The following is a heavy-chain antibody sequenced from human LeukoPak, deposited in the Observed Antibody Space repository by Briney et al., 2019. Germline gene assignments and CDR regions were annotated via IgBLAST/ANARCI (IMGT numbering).Heavy chain of an antibody. J-gene: IGHJ4*02. CDR2: ISGSGAGT. CDR1: GFTFSSYG. D-gene: IGHD3-10*01. Sequence: GGSLRLSCAASGFTFSSYGMSWVRQAPGKGLEWVSAISGSGAGTYYTDSVKGRFTISRDNSKNTLYLQMNSLRADDTAVYYCAKGVASGSLFDYFDYWGQGTLVTVSS. V-gene: IGHV3-23*01. CDR3: AKGVASGSLFDYFDY.